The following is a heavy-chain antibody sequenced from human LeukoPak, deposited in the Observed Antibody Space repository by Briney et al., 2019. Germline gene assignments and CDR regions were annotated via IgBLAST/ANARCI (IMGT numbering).Heavy chain of an antibody. Sequence: GDSLKIFCTGSGYTFANSWIGWVRQKPGKGLEWMGNIYPADSDTRYSPSFQGQVTISADKSITTAYLQWSTLKASDTALYYCARPLDSSTSTCAFDLWGQGTMVTVSS. D-gene: IGHD6-13*01. CDR1: GYTFANSW. CDR2: IYPADSDT. J-gene: IGHJ3*01. V-gene: IGHV5-51*01. CDR3: ARPLDSSTSTCAFDL.